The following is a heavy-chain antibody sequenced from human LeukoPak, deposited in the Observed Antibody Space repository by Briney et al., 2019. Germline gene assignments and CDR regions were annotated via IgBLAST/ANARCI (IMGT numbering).Heavy chain of an antibody. D-gene: IGHD4-17*01. CDR1: GGSISSYY. J-gene: IGHJ4*02. CDR2: IYYSGST. CDR3: ARGFPTVTHFDY. Sequence: PSETLSLTCTVSGGSISSYYWSWIRQPPGKGLEWIGYIYYSGSTNYNPSLKSRVTISVDTSKNQFSLKLSSVTAADTAVYYCARGFPTVTHFDYWGQGTLVTVSS. V-gene: IGHV4-59*01.